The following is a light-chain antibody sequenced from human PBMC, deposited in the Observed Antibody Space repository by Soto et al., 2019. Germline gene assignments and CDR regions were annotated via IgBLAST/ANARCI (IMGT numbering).Light chain of an antibody. V-gene: IGLV2-14*01. CDR2: DVS. CDR1: GSDVGRYNS. Sequence: QSALTQPASVSGSPGQSITISCTGTGSDVGRYNSVSWYQQHPGKAPKLLIYDVSDRPSGVSDRFSGSKSGNTASLTVSGFQAEDEADYYCTSYTISDTYVFGSGTKVTVL. CDR3: TSYTISDTYV. J-gene: IGLJ1*01.